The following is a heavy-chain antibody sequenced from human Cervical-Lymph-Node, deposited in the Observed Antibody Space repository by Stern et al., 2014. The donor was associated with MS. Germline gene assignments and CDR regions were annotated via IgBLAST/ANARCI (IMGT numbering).Heavy chain of an antibody. D-gene: IGHD5-12*01. CDR3: ARDRARPGEWLRFYRSGDAFDI. J-gene: IGHJ3*02. V-gene: IGHV4-4*02. CDR1: GGSISSSNW. Sequence: QVQLQESGPGLVKPSGTLSLTCAVSGGSISSSNWWSWVRQPPGKGLEWIGEIYHSGSTNYNPSLKSRVTISVDKSKNQFSLKLSSVTAADTAVYYCARDRARPGEWLRFYRSGDAFDIWGQGTMVTVSS. CDR2: IYHSGST.